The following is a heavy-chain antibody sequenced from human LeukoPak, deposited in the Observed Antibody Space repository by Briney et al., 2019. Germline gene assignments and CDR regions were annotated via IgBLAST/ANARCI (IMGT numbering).Heavy chain of an antibody. CDR3: AASSTLVGTAFDI. CDR2: VSYDGRNE. CDR1: GFTFTSYT. V-gene: IGHV3-30*04. Sequence: GGSLRLSCAASGFTFTSYTMHWVRQAPGKGLEWVTTVSYDGRNEFYADSMKGRFTISRDNSKNTLYLQMNSLRAEDTAIYYCAASSTLVGTAFDIWGQGTMVTVSS. J-gene: IGHJ3*02. D-gene: IGHD1-26*01.